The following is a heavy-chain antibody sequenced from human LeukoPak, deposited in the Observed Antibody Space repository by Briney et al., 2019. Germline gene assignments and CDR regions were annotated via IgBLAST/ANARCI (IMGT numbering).Heavy chain of an antibody. CDR1: GFTFSSYG. D-gene: IGHD3-10*01. J-gene: IGHJ4*02. CDR3: AKESVTMVRGDRRHYFDY. Sequence: GGSLRLSCAASGFTFSSYGMHWVRQAPGKGLEWVAFIRYDGSNKYYADSVKGRFTISRDNSKNTLYLQMNSLRAEDTAVYYCAKESVTMVRGDRRHYFDYWGQGTLVTVSS. CDR2: IRYDGSNK. V-gene: IGHV3-30*02.